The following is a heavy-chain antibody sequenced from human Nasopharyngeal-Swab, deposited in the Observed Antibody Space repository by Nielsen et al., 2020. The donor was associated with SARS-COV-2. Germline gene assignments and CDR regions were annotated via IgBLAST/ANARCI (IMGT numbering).Heavy chain of an antibody. V-gene: IGHV3-73*01. CDR3: TRCGGGCYSGRDY. Sequence: GESLKISCAASGFTFSDSAIHWVRQASGKGLEWVGRNRSKGNNYATAYAASVKGRFIIFRDDPTNTAYVQMNSLKTEDTAVYYCTRCGGGCYSGRDYWGQGTLVTVSS. D-gene: IGHD2-21*02. CDR2: NRSKGNNYAT. CDR1: GFTFSDSA. J-gene: IGHJ4*02.